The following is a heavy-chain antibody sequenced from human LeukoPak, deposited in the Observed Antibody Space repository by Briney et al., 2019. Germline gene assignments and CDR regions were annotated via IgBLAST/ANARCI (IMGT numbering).Heavy chain of an antibody. J-gene: IGHJ5*02. CDR1: GGSISSGGYS. CDR3: ARAGLRYFDWLRAYNWFDP. CDR2: IYHSGST. D-gene: IGHD3-9*01. V-gene: IGHV4-30-2*01. Sequence: SQTLSLTCAVSGGSISSGGYSWSWIRQPPGKGLEWIGYIYHSGSTYYNPSLKSRVTISVDRSKNQFSLKLSTVTAADTAVYYCARAGLRYFDWLRAYNWFDPWGQGTLVTVSS.